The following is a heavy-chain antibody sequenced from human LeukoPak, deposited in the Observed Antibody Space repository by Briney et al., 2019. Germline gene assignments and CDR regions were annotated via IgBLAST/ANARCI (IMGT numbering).Heavy chain of an antibody. D-gene: IGHD3/OR15-3a*01. CDR2: IYTSGST. CDR1: GGSISSGSYY. J-gene: IGHJ4*02. Sequence: PSQTLSLTCTVSGGSISSGSYYWSWIRQPAGKGLEWIGRIYTSGSTNYNPSLKRRVTISVDTSKNQFSLKLSSVTAADTAVYYCARGTVGSFDYWGQGTLVTVSS. V-gene: IGHV4-61*02. CDR3: ARGTVGSFDY.